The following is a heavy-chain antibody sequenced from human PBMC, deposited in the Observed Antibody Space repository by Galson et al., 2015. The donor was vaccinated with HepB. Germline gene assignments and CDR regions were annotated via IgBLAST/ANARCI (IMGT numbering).Heavy chain of an antibody. V-gene: IGHV4-39*01. CDR3: ATRRGGSTDFKWFDY. CDR2: IYYDGNI. J-gene: IGHJ4*02. CDR1: GGSISSSSYY. D-gene: IGHD3-10*01. Sequence: ETLSLTCTVSGGSISSSSYYWGWIRQPPGKGLEWIGSIYYDGNIYYNPSLKSRVTISVDTSKNQFSLKLSSVTAAETAVYYCATRRGGSTDFKWFDYWGQGTLVTVSS.